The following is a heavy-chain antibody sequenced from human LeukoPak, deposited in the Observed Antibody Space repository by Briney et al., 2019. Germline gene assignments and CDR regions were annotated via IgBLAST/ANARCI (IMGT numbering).Heavy chain of an antibody. CDR1: DGSISSYY. CDR2: IYYSGST. Sequence: SETLSLTCTVSDGSISSYYWSWIRQPPGKGLEWIGYIYYSGSTNYNPSLKSRVTISVDTSKNQFSLKLSSVTAADTAVYYCAGSYYDYVWGSYRYGNNWFDPWGQGTLVTVSS. D-gene: IGHD3-16*02. J-gene: IGHJ5*02. V-gene: IGHV4-59*01. CDR3: AGSYYDYVWGSYRYGNNWFDP.